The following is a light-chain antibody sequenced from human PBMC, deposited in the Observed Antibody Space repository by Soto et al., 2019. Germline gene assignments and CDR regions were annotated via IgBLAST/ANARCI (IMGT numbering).Light chain of an antibody. J-gene: IGKJ4*01. CDR2: DAS. V-gene: IGKV3-11*01. Sequence: EIVLTQSPANLSLSPGERATLSCRASQSISNYLVWYQQKPGQAPRLLIYDASNRATGIPARFSGSGSGTDFTLTISSLEPEDFAIYYCQQRSNWPPLTFGGGTKVEIK. CDR1: QSISNY. CDR3: QQRSNWPPLT.